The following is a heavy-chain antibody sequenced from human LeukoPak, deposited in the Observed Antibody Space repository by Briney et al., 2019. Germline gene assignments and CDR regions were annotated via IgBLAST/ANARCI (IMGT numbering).Heavy chain of an antibody. V-gene: IGHV3-33*01. Sequence: PGRSLRLSCATSGFIFSHFGMHWVRQAPGKGLEWVAAIQSDGSQKYFADSVKGRSTISRGKSKSTMYLQMDTLRAEDTAVYYCARDSCLIKTCLDYWGQGTLVTVSS. CDR3: ARDSCLIKTCLDY. J-gene: IGHJ4*02. CDR2: IQSDGSQK. D-gene: IGHD3-10*01. CDR1: GFIFSHFG.